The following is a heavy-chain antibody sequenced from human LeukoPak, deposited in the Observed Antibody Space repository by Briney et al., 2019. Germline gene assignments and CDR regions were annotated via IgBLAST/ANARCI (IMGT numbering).Heavy chain of an antibody. D-gene: IGHD5-18*01. CDR3: ARVDTAMVKGYYYYGMDV. J-gene: IGHJ6*02. V-gene: IGHV1-69*13. CDR2: IIPIFGTA. CDR1: RGTFSNYA. Sequence: GASVNVSCKASRGTFSNYAISWVRQAPGQGLEWMGGIIPIFGTANYAQKFQGRVTITAAESTSTAYMELSSLRSEDTAVYYCARVDTAMVKGYYYYGMDVWGQGTTVTVSS.